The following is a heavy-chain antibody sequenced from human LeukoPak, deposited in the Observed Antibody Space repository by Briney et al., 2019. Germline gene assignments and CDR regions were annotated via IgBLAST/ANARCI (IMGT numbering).Heavy chain of an antibody. CDR1: GFTFSSYA. CDR3: AKDGIVGATSRLYAFDI. D-gene: IGHD1-26*01. CDR2: ISGSGGST. Sequence: GGSLRLSCAASGFTFSSYAMSWVRQAPGNGLEWVSAISGSGGSTYYADSVKGRFTISRDNSKNTLYLQINSLRAEDTAVYYCAKDGIVGATSRLYAFDIWGQGTMVTVSS. V-gene: IGHV3-23*01. J-gene: IGHJ3*02.